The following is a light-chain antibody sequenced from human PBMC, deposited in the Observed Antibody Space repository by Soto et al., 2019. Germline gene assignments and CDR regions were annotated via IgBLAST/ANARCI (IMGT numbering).Light chain of an antibody. CDR3: SSYASSSTLV. J-gene: IGLJ2*01. CDR2: EVA. CDR1: SSDVGGYNY. Sequence: QSALTQPASVSGSPGQSITISCTGTSSDVGGYNYVSWYQLHPGKAPKLMIYEVANRPSGVSNRFSGSKSVNTASLTISGLQAEDEADYYCSSYASSSTLVFGGGTKLTVL. V-gene: IGLV2-14*01.